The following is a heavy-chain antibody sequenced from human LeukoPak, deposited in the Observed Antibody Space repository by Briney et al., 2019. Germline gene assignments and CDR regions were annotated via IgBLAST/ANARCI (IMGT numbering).Heavy chain of an antibody. D-gene: IGHD6-19*01. CDR2: FDPEDGET. CDR1: GYTLAELS. CDR3: ATDLITSSGWYGVCY. V-gene: IGHV1-24*01. Sequence: ASVKVSCKVSGYTLAELSMHWVRQAPGKGLEWMGGFDPEDGETIYAQKFQGRVTMTEDTSTDTAYMELSSLRSEDTAVYYCATDLITSSGWYGVCYWGQGTLVTVSS. J-gene: IGHJ4*02.